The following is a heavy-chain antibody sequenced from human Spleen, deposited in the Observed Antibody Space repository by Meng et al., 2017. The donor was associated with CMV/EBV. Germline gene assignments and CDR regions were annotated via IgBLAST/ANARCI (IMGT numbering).Heavy chain of an antibody. Sequence: ASVKVSCKASGYTFTSYGISWVRQAPGQGLEWMGWISAYNGNTNYAQKLQGRVTMTTDTSTSTAYMELRSLRSDDTAVYYCARVFLSDQPAAVDYGGQGTLVTVSS. V-gene: IGHV1-18*01. CDR1: GYTFTSYG. CDR3: ARVFLSDQPAAVDY. J-gene: IGHJ4*02. CDR2: ISAYNGNT. D-gene: IGHD2-2*01.